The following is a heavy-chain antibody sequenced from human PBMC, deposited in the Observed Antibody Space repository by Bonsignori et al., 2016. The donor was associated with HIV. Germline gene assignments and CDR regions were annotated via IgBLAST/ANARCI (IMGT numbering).Heavy chain of an antibody. D-gene: IGHD1-26*01. J-gene: IGHJ3*02. Sequence: GSLRLSCAVYGGSFSGYYWSWIRQPPGKGLEWIGEINHSGSTNYNPSLKSRVTISVDTSKNQFSLKLSSVTAADTAVYYCARTGWSLDAFDIWGQGTMVTVSS. CDR2: INHSGST. CDR1: GGSFSGYY. V-gene: IGHV4-34*01. CDR3: ARTGWSLDAFDI.